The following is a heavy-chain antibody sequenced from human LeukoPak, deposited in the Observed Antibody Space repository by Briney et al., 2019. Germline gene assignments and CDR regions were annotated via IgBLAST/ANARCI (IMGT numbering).Heavy chain of an antibody. V-gene: IGHV3-11*01. CDR3: AKGGGEDWPFDY. CDR2: ISSSGSTI. CDR1: GFTFSDYY. Sequence: GGSLRLSCAASGFTFSDYYMSWIRQAPGKGLEWVSYISSSGSTIYYADSVRGRFTIPRDNSKNTLYLQMNSLRAEDTAIYYCAKGGGEDWPFDYWGQGTLVTVSS. D-gene: IGHD3-16*01. J-gene: IGHJ4*02.